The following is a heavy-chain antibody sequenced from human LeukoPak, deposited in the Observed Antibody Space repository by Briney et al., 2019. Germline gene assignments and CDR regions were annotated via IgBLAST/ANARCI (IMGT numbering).Heavy chain of an antibody. V-gene: IGHV3-30*18. CDR3: AKVGGDIVVVVAATDAVMDV. D-gene: IGHD2-15*01. Sequence: PGGSLRLSCAASRFILSTYSMTWVRQAAGKGVEWVAVISYDGSNKYYADSVKRRFTISRDNSNNTLYLQINSLRAEDTAVYYCAKVGGDIVVVVAATDAVMDVWGKGTTVTVSS. CDR1: RFILSTYS. J-gene: IGHJ6*03. CDR2: ISYDGSNK.